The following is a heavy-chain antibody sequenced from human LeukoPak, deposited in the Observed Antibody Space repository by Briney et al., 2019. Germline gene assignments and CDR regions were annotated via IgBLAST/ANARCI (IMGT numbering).Heavy chain of an antibody. CDR2: IIPFLGTP. Sequence: SVKVSFKSSGDTFNSYVISWVRQAPGQGPERVGGIIPFLGTPNYAQKFQGRVTITTDKSTNTAFMELMSLRSEDTAIYYCARGGLTGVTNWFDPWGQGTLVTVSS. D-gene: IGHD1-20*01. J-gene: IGHJ5*02. CDR3: ARGGLTGVTNWFDP. V-gene: IGHV1-69*10. CDR1: GDTFNSYV.